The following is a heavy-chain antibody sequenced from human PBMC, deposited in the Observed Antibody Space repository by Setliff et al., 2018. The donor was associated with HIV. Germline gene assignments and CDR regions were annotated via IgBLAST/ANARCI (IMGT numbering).Heavy chain of an antibody. V-gene: IGHV4-31*03. CDR2: IYYNGRT. J-gene: IGHJ6*02. CDR1: GGSISSGGYY. CDR3: VRERRRSPLSYGLDV. Sequence: TSETLSLTCTVSGGSISSGGYYWNWIRQYPVKGLEWIGHIYYNGRTLFNPALGTRLNMSVDTSENQFSLHLNPVTAADTAVYYCVRERRRSPLSYGLDVWGQGTTVTVSS.